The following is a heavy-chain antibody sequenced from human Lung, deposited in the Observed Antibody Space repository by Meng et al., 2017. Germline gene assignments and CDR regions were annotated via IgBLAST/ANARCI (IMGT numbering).Heavy chain of an antibody. V-gene: IGHV1-3*01. CDR1: GYTFTNYA. D-gene: IGHD2-21*01. CDR2: INAGSENT. CDR3: ARDIVVTFGELTTLDS. Sequence: QVHLVQSGAEVKKPGASVKFSCKASGYTFTNYAMHWVRQAPGQGLEWMGWINAGSENTEYSQKFQGRVILTRDTSATTAYMELRSLKSEDTAIYYCARDIVVTFGELTTLDSWGQGTLVTVSS. J-gene: IGHJ4*02.